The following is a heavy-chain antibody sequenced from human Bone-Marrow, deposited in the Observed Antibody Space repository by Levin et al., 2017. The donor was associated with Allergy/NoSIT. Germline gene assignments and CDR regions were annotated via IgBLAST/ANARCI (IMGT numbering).Heavy chain of an antibody. D-gene: IGHD3-3*01. J-gene: IGHJ5*01. V-gene: IGHV4-39*07. CDR2: IFYSGSN. CDR1: GGSMYTTSHY. CDR3: ATSTFDFASGYPNWFDS. Sequence: SETLSLTCSVSGGSMYTTSHYWGWIRQAPGKGLEWIGSIFYSGSNFYNPSLNSRVTISLDTSNSRFSLKLSSVTAADTAIYYCATSTFDFASGYPNWFDSWGQGTLVTVSS.